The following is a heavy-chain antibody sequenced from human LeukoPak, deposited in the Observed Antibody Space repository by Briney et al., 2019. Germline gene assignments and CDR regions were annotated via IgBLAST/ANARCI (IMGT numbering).Heavy chain of an antibody. J-gene: IGHJ6*03. V-gene: IGHV1-2*06. CDR3: ARVTRYYYYHMDV. CDR1: GYTFTGYY. Sequence: ASVKVSCKASGYTFTGYYMHWVRQAPGQGLEWMGRINPNSGGTNYAQKFQGRVTMTRDTSISTAYMELSRLRSDDTAVYYCARVTRYYYYHMDVWGKGTTVTVSS. CDR2: INPNSGGT.